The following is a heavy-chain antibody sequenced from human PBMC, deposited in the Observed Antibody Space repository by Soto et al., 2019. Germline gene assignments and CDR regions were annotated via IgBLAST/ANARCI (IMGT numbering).Heavy chain of an antibody. Sequence: EVQLVESGGGLIQPGGSLRLSCAASGFTVSSNYMSWVRQAPGKGLEWVAIIFSGGNTYHADSVKGRFTVSRDNSKNTLNLQMNSLRAEDTAVYYCAKGDFDCWGQGTLVTASS. V-gene: IGHV3-53*01. CDR1: GFTVSSNY. D-gene: IGHD3-16*01. CDR2: IFSGGNT. J-gene: IGHJ4*02. CDR3: AKGDFDC.